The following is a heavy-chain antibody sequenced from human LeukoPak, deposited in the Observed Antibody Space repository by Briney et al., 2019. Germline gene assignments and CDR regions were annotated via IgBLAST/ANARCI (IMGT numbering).Heavy chain of an antibody. CDR3: ARVKLLVWFDP. D-gene: IGHD3-10*01. Sequence: GGSLRLSCAAAGFTFSSYSMNWVRQAPGKGLEWVSSISSSSSYIYYADSVKGRFTISRDNAKNSLYLQMNSLRAEDTAVYYCARVKLLVWFDPWGQGTLVTVSS. V-gene: IGHV3-21*01. CDR2: ISSSSSYI. CDR1: GFTFSSYS. J-gene: IGHJ5*02.